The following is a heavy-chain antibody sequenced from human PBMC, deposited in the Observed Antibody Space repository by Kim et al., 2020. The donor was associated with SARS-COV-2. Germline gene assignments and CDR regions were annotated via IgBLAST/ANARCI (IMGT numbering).Heavy chain of an antibody. Sequence: SVKVSCKASGGTFSSYAISWVRQAPGQGLEWMGGIIPIFGTANYAQKFQGRVTITADESTSTAYMELSSLRSEDTAVYYCARGSGACGGDCWTAPSKYYYYGMDVWGQGTTVTVSS. J-gene: IGHJ6*02. CDR2: IIPIFGTA. D-gene: IGHD2-21*02. V-gene: IGHV1-69*13. CDR1: GGTFSSYA. CDR3: ARGSGACGGDCWTAPSKYYYYGMDV.